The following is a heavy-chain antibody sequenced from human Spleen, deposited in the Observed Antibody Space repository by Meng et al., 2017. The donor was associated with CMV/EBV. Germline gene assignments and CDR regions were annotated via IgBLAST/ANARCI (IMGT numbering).Heavy chain of an antibody. CDR2: IYYSGST. D-gene: IGHD2-2*01. V-gene: IGHV4-31*02. CDR3: ARSGGLVVVPAARWYFDL. Sequence: SISSGGYYWSWIRQHPGKGLEWIGYIYYSGSTYYTPSLKSRVTISVDTSKNQFSLKLSSVTAADTAVYYCARSGGLVVVPAARWYFDLWGRGTLVTVSS. CDR1: SISSGGYY. J-gene: IGHJ2*01.